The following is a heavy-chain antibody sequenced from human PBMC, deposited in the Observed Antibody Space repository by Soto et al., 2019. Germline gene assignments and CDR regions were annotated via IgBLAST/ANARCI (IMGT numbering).Heavy chain of an antibody. Sequence: TSETLSLTCTVSGGSISSSSYYWGWIRQPPGKGLEWIGSIYYSGSTYYNPSLKSRVTISVDTSKNQFSLKLSSVTAADTAVYYCARQGYSSSFYYYYYMDVWGKGTTVTVSS. J-gene: IGHJ6*03. CDR1: GGSISSSSYY. CDR3: ARQGYSSSFYYYYYMDV. CDR2: IYYSGST. D-gene: IGHD6-13*01. V-gene: IGHV4-39*01.